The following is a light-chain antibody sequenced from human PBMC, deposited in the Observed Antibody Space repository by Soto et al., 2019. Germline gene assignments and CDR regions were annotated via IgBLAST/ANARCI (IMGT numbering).Light chain of an antibody. CDR3: QQYGSSGT. J-gene: IGKJ1*01. Sequence: IVLTQSPGTLSLSPWEIATLSFRASQSVSNNYLAWYQQKPGQAPRLLIYGASNRATGIPDRFSGSGSGADFTLTISRLETEDFAVYYCQQYGSSGTFGQGTKVDIK. CDR2: GAS. V-gene: IGKV3-20*01. CDR1: QSVSNNY.